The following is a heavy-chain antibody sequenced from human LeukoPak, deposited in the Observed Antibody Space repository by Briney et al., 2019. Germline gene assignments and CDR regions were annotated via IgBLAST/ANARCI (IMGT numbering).Heavy chain of an antibody. CDR1: GFTFSSYV. D-gene: IGHD3-22*01. J-gene: IGHJ4*02. V-gene: IGHV3-23*01. Sequence: GGSLRLSCAASGFTFSSYVMTWVRQAPGRGLEWVSGTSGSAGNTYYADSVKGRFTISRDNSKNTLDLQMNSLRAEDTAEYYCAKVGPGYDRSGYYDNWGQGTLVTVSS. CDR3: AKVGPGYDRSGYYDN. CDR2: TSGSAGNT.